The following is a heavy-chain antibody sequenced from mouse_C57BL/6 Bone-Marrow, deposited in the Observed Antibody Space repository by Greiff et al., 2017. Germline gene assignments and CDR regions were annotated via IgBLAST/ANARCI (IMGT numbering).Heavy chain of an antibody. CDR2: ISSGGSYT. CDR3: ASRGVSCFAY. Sequence: EVMLVESGGDLVKPGGSLKLSCAASGFTFSSYGMSWVRQTPDQRLEWVATISSGGSYTYYPDSVKGRFTNSRDNAKNTLYRQMSSLKSEDTAMYYCASRGVSCFAYWGQGTLVTVSA. J-gene: IGHJ3*01. V-gene: IGHV5-6*02. CDR1: GFTFSSYG.